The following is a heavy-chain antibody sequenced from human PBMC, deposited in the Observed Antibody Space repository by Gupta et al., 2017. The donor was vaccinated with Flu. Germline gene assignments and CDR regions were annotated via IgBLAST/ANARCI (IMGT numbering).Heavy chain of an antibody. CDR1: GGSISSGSYY. Sequence: QVQLQESGPGLVKPSQTLSLTCTVSGGSISSGSYYWSWIRQPAGKGLEWIGRIYTSGSTNYNPSLKSRVTISVDTSKNQFSLKLSSVTAADTAVYYCARGGSYWPEHSDETNDYWGQGTLVTVSS. D-gene: IGHD1-26*01. CDR3: ARGGSYWPEHSDETNDY. CDR2: IYTSGST. J-gene: IGHJ4*02. V-gene: IGHV4-61*02.